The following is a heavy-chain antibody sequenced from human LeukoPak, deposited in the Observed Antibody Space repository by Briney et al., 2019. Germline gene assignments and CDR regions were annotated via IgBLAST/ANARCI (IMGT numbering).Heavy chain of an antibody. Sequence: SETLSLTCTVSGGSISSYYWSWIRQPPGKGLEWIGYIYYSGSTNYNPSLKSRVTISVDTSKNQFSLKLSSVTAADTAVYYCARVKYCSGGSCYPHFDYRGQGTLVTVSS. CDR2: IYYSGST. D-gene: IGHD2-15*01. V-gene: IGHV4-59*01. CDR1: GGSISSYY. J-gene: IGHJ4*02. CDR3: ARVKYCSGGSCYPHFDY.